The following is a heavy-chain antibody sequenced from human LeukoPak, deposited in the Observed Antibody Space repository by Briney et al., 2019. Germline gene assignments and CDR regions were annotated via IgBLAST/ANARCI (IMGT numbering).Heavy chain of an antibody. CDR3: AKGVDTAIGGIDY. D-gene: IGHD5-18*01. Sequence: PGGSLRLSCAASGFTFDDYTMHWVRQAPGKGLEWVSLISWDGGSTYYADSVKGRFTISRDNSKNSLYLQMNSLRTEDTALYYCAKGVDTAIGGIDYWGQGTLVTVSS. V-gene: IGHV3-43*01. J-gene: IGHJ4*02. CDR2: ISWDGGST. CDR1: GFTFDDYT.